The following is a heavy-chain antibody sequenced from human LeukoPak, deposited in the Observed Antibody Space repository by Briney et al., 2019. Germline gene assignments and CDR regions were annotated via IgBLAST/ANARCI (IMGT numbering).Heavy chain of an antibody. CDR2: INPNSGGT. D-gene: IGHD1-14*01. V-gene: IGHV1-2*02. CDR1: GYTFTGYY. Sequence: ASVKVSCKASGYTFTGYYMHLVRQAPEQGLEWMGWINPNSGGTNYAQKFQGRVTMTRDTSISTAYMELSRLRSDDTAVYYCARGNRRDPEGFDPWGQGTLVTVSS. J-gene: IGHJ5*02. CDR3: ARGNRRDPEGFDP.